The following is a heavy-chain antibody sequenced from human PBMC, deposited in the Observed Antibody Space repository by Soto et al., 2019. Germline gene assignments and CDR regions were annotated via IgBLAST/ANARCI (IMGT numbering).Heavy chain of an antibody. J-gene: IGHJ4*02. V-gene: IGHV2-5*02. CDR2: IYWDDDK. Sequence: QITLKESGPTLVKPTQTLTLTCTFSGFSLSTTGVGAGWIRQPPGKALEWLALIYWDDDKRYNPSLNRRLTVTKDTSKNQMVLTMTNVDPVDTATYFCAHRRMRTLGGGFDYWGQGTLVTVSS. CDR1: GFSLSTTGVG. D-gene: IGHD3-16*01. CDR3: AHRRMRTLGGGFDY.